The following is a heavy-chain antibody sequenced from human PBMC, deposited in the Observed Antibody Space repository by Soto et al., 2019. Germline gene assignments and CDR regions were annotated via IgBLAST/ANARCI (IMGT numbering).Heavy chain of an antibody. Sequence: QVTLKESGPVLVKPTETLTLTCTVSGFSLSNARVGVSWIRQPPGKALEWLAHIFSNDEKSYSTSLKSRLTISKDTSKSQVVLTMTNMGPVDTATYYCARIVLGGGSGWFDPWGQGTLVTVSS. CDR1: GFSLSNARVG. CDR2: IFSNDEK. CDR3: ARIVLGGGSGWFDP. J-gene: IGHJ5*02. V-gene: IGHV2-26*01. D-gene: IGHD2-15*01.